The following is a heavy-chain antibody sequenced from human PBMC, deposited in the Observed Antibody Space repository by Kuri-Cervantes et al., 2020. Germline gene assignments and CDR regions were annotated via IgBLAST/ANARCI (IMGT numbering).Heavy chain of an antibody. Sequence: SETLSLTCTVYGEPFTGYYWTWIRQPPGKGLEWIGNIYYSGSTYYNPSLKSRVTISVDTSKNQFSLKLSSVTAADTAVYYCARDLAYCDGDCYRKFDYWGQGTLVTVSS. CDR3: ARDLAYCDGDCYRKFDY. CDR2: IYYSGST. CDR1: GEPFTGYY. J-gene: IGHJ4*02. V-gene: IGHV4-34*01. D-gene: IGHD2-21*02.